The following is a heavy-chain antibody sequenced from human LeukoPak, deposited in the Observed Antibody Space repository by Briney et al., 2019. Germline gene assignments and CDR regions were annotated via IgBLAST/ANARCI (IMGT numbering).Heavy chain of an antibody. CDR2: ISGSGGST. CDR3: AKDLRTSTTGFDY. CDR1: GFTFSTNW. V-gene: IGHV3-23*01. Sequence: GGSLRLSCAASGFTFSTNWMSWVRQAPGKGLEWVSAISGSGGSTYYADSVKGRFTISRDNSKNTLYLQMNSLRAGDTAVYYCAKDLRTSTTGFDYWGQGTLVTVSS. D-gene: IGHD1-26*01. J-gene: IGHJ4*02.